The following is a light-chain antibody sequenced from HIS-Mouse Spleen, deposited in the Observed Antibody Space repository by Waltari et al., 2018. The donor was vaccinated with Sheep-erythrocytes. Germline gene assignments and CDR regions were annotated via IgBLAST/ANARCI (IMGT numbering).Light chain of an antibody. J-gene: IGLJ2*01. Sequence: QSALTQPASVSGSPGQSIPISCTGTSSDVGSYNLVPCYQQHPGKAPKLMIYDVSKRPSGVPDRFSGSKSGNTASLTISGLQAEDEADYYCCSYAGSYTVVFGGGTKLTVL. CDR1: SSDVGSYNL. CDR3: CSYAGSYTVV. CDR2: DVS. V-gene: IGLV2-11*01.